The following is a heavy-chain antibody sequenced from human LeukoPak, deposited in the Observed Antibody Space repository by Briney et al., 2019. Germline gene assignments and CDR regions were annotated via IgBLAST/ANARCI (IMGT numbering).Heavy chain of an antibody. CDR3: ARLFISGDYFDY. CDR1: GGSISSSSYY. CDR2: IYYSGST. D-gene: IGHD6-19*01. Sequence: SETLSLTCTVSGGSISSSSYYWGWVRQPPGKGREWIGSIYYSGSTYYNPSLKSRVTISVDTSKNQFSLKLSSVTAADTAVYFCARLFISGDYFDYWGQGTLVTVSS. J-gene: IGHJ4*02. V-gene: IGHV4-39*01.